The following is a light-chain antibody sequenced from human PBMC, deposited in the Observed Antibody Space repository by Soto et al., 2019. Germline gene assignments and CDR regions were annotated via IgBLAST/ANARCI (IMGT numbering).Light chain of an antibody. V-gene: IGLV1-40*01. Sequence: QSVLTQPPSMSGAPGQRVTISCTGSSSNIGAGFDVHWYQQFPGTAPKLLIYGNKNRPSGVPDRFSGSKSGTSASLAITGLQAEDEADYYCQSYDSSLSASGVFGGGTKVTVL. CDR3: QSYDSSLSASGV. CDR2: GNK. CDR1: SSNIGAGFD. J-gene: IGLJ3*02.